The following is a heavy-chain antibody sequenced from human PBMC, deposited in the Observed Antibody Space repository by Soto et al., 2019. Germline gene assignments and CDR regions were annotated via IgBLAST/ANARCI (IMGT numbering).Heavy chain of an antibody. J-gene: IGHJ4*02. CDR3: ARELDYVGGSYRYDFDY. D-gene: IGHD3-16*02. CDR2: INAGNGNT. CDR1: GFTFTTCA. Sequence: ASVKLSCKTSGFTFTTCAIQWVRQAPGQGLEWMGWINAGNGNTKYSQRFQGRVSITRDTSASTAYMELSSLRSEDTAVYFCARELDYVGGSYRYDFDYWGQGTLVTVSS. V-gene: IGHV1-3*01.